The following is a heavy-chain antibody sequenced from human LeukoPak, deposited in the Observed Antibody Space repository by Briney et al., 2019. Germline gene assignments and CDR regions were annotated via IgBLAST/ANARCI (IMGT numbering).Heavy chain of an antibody. J-gene: IGHJ5*02. CDR1: GFTFSSYA. V-gene: IGHV3-23*01. Sequence: GGSLRLSCAASGFTFSSYAMSWVGQAPGKGLEWVSAESVKGGSTHYADSVKGRFTISRENSKNTLYLQMNSLRAEDTAVYYCAKGDFGELLTLYNWFDPWGQGTLVTVSS. CDR2: ESVKGGST. D-gene: IGHD3-10*01. CDR3: AKGDFGELLTLYNWFDP.